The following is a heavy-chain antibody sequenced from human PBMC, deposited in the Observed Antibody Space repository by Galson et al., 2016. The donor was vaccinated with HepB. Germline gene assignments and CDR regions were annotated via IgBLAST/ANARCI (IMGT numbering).Heavy chain of an antibody. CDR3: ARTNGPGNGNFDRLFDI. CDR2: IYTTG. CDR1: GGSISSASHF. Sequence: TLSLTCTVSGGSISSASHFWSWLRQPAGKGLEWIGRIYTTGDTEYTDYNPSPKSRVTISVDTSKNQLSLKLNAVTAADTAVYYCARTNGPGNGNFDRLFDIWGQGTMVTVSS. J-gene: IGHJ3*02. V-gene: IGHV4-61*02. D-gene: IGHD1-7*01.